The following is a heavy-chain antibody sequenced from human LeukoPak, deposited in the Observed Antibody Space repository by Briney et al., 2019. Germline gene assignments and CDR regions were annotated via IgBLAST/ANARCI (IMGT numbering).Heavy chain of an antibody. CDR1: GGSISSGGYY. CDR3: ASSGYYRYYFDY. J-gene: IGHJ4*02. CDR2: IYYSGST. D-gene: IGHD3-22*01. Sequence: SETLSLTCTVSGGSISSGGYYWSWIRQPPGKGLEWIGYIYYSGSTNYNPSLKSRVTISVDTSKNQFSLKLSSVTAADTAVYYCASSGYYRYYFDYWGQGTLVTVSS. V-gene: IGHV4-61*08.